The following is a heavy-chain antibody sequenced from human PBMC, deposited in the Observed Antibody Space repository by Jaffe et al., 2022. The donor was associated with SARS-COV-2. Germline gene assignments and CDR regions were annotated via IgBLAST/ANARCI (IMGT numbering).Heavy chain of an antibody. CDR2: IYYSGRT. D-gene: IGHD3-10*01. Sequence: QLQLQESGPGLVKPSETLSLTCTVSGDSFRTSNYYWAWIRQPPGKGLEWIGSIYYSGRTYSNPSLESRGTISADTFKNQFSLRLSSVTAADTAVYYCARHLYYGSGTYGGMDVWGQGTTVTVS. J-gene: IGHJ6*02. V-gene: IGHV4-39*01. CDR3: ARHLYYGSGTYGGMDV. CDR1: GDSFRTSNYY.